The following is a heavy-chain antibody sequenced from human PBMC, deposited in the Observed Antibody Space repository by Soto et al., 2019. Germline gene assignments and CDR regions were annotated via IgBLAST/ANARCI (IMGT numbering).Heavy chain of an antibody. CDR1: GFTFSYHA. CDR3: ASKRIDDFDY. D-gene: IGHD2-15*01. CDR2: IRNDGTVR. J-gene: IGHJ4*02. V-gene: IGHV3-33*01. Sequence: GGSLRLSCAASGFTFSYHAINSDRQAPGKGLEWLAAIRNDGTVRNYADSVKGRFTISRDNSKNTLYLEMNNLRAEDTAVYYCASKRIDDFDYWGQGTLVTVSS.